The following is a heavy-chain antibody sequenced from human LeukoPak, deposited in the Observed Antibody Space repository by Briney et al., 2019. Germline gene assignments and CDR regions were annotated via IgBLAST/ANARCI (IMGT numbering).Heavy chain of an antibody. Sequence: GGSLRLSCTASGFTFSGAWMTWVRQAPGKGLEWVANIREDGTEKNYVDSVKGRFTISGDNAKNSLYLQMNRLRVEDTAVYYCARDSEHWLVHSFWGQGTLVTVSS. D-gene: IGHD6-19*01. CDR1: GFTFSGAW. CDR2: IREDGTEK. J-gene: IGHJ4*02. V-gene: IGHV3-7*01. CDR3: ARDSEHWLVHSF.